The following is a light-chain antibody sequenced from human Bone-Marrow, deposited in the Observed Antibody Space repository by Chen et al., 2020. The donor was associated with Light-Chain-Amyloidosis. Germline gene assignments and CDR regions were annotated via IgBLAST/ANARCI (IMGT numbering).Light chain of an antibody. J-gene: IGKJ2*01. CDR3: QQYKSYSFT. CDR1: QDIGDW. Sequence: DIRMTQSPSTLSASVGDRVTITCRASQDIGDWLAWFQHKPGKAPKLLIYTASNLQTGVPSRFSGSGSGTEFTLSINTLQPDDFATYFCQQYKSYSFTFGQGTKL. V-gene: IGKV1-5*03. CDR2: TAS.